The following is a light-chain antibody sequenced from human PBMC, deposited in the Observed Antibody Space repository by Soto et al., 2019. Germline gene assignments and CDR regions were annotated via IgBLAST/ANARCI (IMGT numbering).Light chain of an antibody. CDR1: QSVPGSH. Sequence: VLTQSPATLSLSPGERATLSFRASQSVPGSHLAWYQQKPGQAPRLLLYGASTRATGIPDRFSGSGSGTDFTLTISRVEPEDFAVFYCQHYGSSPLTFGGGTKVDIK. CDR2: GAS. CDR3: QHYGSSPLT. V-gene: IGKV3-20*01. J-gene: IGKJ4*01.